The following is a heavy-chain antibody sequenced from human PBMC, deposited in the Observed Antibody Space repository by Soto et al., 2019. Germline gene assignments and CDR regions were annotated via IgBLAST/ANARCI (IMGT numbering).Heavy chain of an antibody. D-gene: IGHD2-21*02. Sequence: PGGSLRLSCAASGFTFDDYAMHWVRQAPGKGLEWVSGISWNSGSIGYADSVKGRFTISRDNAKNSLYLQMNSLGAEDTALYYCAKDRSGGDRHYYGMDVWGQGTTVTVSS. CDR2: ISWNSGSI. CDR1: GFTFDDYA. CDR3: AKDRSGGDRHYYGMDV. V-gene: IGHV3-9*01. J-gene: IGHJ6*02.